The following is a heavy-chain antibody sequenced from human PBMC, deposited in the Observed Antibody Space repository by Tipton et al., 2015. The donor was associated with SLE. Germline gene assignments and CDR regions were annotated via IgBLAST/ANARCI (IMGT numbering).Heavy chain of an antibody. CDR3: ARRGGWTTFFDY. J-gene: IGHJ4*02. V-gene: IGHV4-34*01. CDR1: GGSFSGYY. Sequence: PSLTCAVYGGSFSGYYWSWIRQPPGKGLEWIGEINHSGTTKYNPSLKSRVTISEDMSKNQFSLKLSSVSAADTAVYYCARRGGWTTFFDYWGQGTLVTVSS. CDR2: INHSGTT. D-gene: IGHD6-19*01.